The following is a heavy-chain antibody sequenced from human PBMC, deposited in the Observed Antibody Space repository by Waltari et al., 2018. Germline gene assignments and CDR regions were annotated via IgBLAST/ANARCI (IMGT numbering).Heavy chain of an antibody. V-gene: IGHV4-4*07. CDR2: VSGGSGIT. J-gene: IGHJ5*02. Sequence: QLQLQESGPRLVKSSETLSLTCAVSGDSITNYYWNWFRQSPGKRLEWIGRVSGGSGITDYNPSLNNRVTISSDTSRMEVSLRLTAVTAADTALYYCARRLGGGYFSNRFDVWGPGVLVTVSS. CDR1: GDSITNYY. CDR3: ARRLGGGYFSNRFDV. D-gene: IGHD2-21*01.